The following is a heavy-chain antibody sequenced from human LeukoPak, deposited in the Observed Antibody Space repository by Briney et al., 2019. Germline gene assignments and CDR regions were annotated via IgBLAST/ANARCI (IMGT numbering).Heavy chain of an antibody. CDR1: GGSISSSSYY. Sequence: SETLSLTCTVSGGSISSSSYYWGWIRQPPGKGLEWIGSIYYSGSTYYNPSLKSRVTISVDTSKNQFSLKLSSVTAADTAVYYCARDTSLYSGSYLHYFDYWGQGTLVTVSS. J-gene: IGHJ4*02. D-gene: IGHD1-26*01. V-gene: IGHV4-39*07. CDR3: ARDTSLYSGSYLHYFDY. CDR2: IYYSGST.